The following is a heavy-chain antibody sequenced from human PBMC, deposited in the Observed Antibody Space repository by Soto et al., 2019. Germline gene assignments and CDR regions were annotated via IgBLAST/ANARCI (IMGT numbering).Heavy chain of an antibody. CDR2: ISSSSFTI. V-gene: IGHV3-48*02. Sequence: EVQLVESGGGLVQPGGSLRLSCAASGFTFSSYSMNWVRQAPGKGLEWVSYISSSSFTIYYADSVKGRFTISRDSAQNSLYMQMNSLRDEDTAVYYCERGYCSGGSCHEFDYWGQGALVTVCS. J-gene: IGHJ4*02. CDR1: GFTFSSYS. D-gene: IGHD2-15*01. CDR3: ERGYCSGGSCHEFDY.